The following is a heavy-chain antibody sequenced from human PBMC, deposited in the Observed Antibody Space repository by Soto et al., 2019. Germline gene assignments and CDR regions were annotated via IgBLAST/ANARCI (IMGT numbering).Heavy chain of an antibody. CDR2: IWYDGSNK. V-gene: IGHV3-33*06. CDR1: GFTFSSYG. J-gene: IGHJ4*02. Sequence: GGSLRLSCAASGFTFSSYGMHWVRQAPGKGLEWVAVIWYDGSNKYYADSVKGRFTISRDNSKNTLYLQMNSLRAEDTAVYYCAKLGLGGWPLYYFDYWGQGTQVTVSS. CDR3: AKLGLGGWPLYYFDY. D-gene: IGHD6-19*01.